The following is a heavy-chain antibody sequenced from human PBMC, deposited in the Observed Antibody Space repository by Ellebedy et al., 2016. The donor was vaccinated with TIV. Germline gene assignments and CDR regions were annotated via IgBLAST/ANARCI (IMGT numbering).Heavy chain of an antibody. D-gene: IGHD5-18*01. CDR3: ARLPGFVDTAMGIDY. V-gene: IGHV5-51*01. Sequence: KVSCKGSGYSFTSYWIGWVRQMPGKGLEWMGIIYPGDSDTRYSPSFQGQVTISADKSISTAYLQWSSLKASDTAMYYCARLPGFVDTAMGIDYWGQGTLVTISS. CDR2: IYPGDSDT. J-gene: IGHJ4*02. CDR1: GYSFTSYW.